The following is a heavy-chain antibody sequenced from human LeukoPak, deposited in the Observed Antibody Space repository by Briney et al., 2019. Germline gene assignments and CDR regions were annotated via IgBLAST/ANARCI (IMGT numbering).Heavy chain of an antibody. Sequence: SETLSLACTVSGGSISSYYWSWIRQPPGKGLEWIGYIYHSGSTYYNPSLKSRVTISVDRSKNQFSLKLSSVTAADTAVYYRAREYYYEPSDYYYMDVWGKGTTVTVSS. J-gene: IGHJ6*03. D-gene: IGHD3-22*01. V-gene: IGHV4-59*12. CDR3: AREYYYEPSDYYYMDV. CDR1: GGSISSYY. CDR2: IYHSGST.